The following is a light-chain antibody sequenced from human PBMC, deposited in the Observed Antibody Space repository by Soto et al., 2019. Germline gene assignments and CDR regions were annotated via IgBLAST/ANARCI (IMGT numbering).Light chain of an antibody. CDR2: DAS. V-gene: IGKV1-33*01. CDR3: QQYDILLT. CDR1: QDITNH. J-gene: IGKJ4*01. Sequence: DIQMTQSPSSLSASVGDRVTITCQASQDITNHLNWYQQKPGKAPKLLIYDASNLETGVPSRFSESGSGTDFPFTISGLQPEDIATFYCQQYDILLTFGGGTKVDIK.